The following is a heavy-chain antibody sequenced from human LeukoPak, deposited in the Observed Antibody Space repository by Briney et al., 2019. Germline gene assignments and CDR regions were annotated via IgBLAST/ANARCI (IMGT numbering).Heavy chain of an antibody. J-gene: IGHJ4*02. V-gene: IGHV3-66*01. CDR3: ARDNGDYFDY. Sequence: PGGSLRLSCAASKFTVSSFYMSWVRQAPGKGLEWVSLIYSGGTTYYADSVKGRFTIFRDNSKNTVYFQMNSLRAEDTAVYYCARDNGDYFDYWGQGTLVTVSS. CDR1: KFTVSSFY. CDR2: IYSGGTT. D-gene: IGHD4-17*01.